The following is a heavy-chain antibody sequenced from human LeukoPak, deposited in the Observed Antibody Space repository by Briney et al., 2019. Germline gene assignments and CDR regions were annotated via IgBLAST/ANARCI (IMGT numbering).Heavy chain of an antibody. CDR2: IYTSGST. V-gene: IGHV4-61*02. CDR3: ARSSGGSYLGYYFDY. D-gene: IGHD1-26*01. Sequence: SETLSLTCTVSGGSISSGSYYWSWIRQPAGKGLEWIGRIYTSGSTHYNPSLKSRVTISLDMSKNQLSLKLSFVTAADTAVYYCARSSGGSYLGYYFDYWGQGTLVTVSS. CDR1: GGSISSGSYY. J-gene: IGHJ4*02.